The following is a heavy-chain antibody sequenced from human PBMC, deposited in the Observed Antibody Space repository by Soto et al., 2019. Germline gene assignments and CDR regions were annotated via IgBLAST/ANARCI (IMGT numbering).Heavy chain of an antibody. CDR3: ARIDRS. V-gene: IGHV3-30*03. J-gene: IGHJ5*02. CDR2: ISYDGSNK. Sequence: PGGALGLSCAASGFTFSSYGMHWVRQAPGKGLEWVAVISYDGSNKYYADSVKGRFTISRDNSKNTLYLQMNSLRAEDTAVYYCARIDRSWGQGTLVPVSS. CDR1: GFTFSSYG.